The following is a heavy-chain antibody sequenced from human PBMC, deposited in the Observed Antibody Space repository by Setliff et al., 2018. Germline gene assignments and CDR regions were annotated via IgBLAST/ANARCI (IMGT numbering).Heavy chain of an antibody. CDR2: VYTSDTT. D-gene: IGHD6-19*01. V-gene: IGHV4-4*08. J-gene: IGHJ2*01. CDR1: GGSISPYF. CDR3: ARVGGYSSGWYPFDL. Sequence: SETLSLTCTVSGGSISPYFWSWVRQPPGKGLEWIGYVYTSDTTNYNPSLKSRVTMSVDTSKNQFSLRLTSVTAADTAVYYCARVGGYSSGWYPFDLWGRGTLVTVSS.